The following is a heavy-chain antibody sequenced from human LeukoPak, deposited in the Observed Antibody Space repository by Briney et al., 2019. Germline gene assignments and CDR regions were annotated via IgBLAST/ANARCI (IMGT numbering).Heavy chain of an antibody. Sequence: PGGSLRLSCAASGFTFSSYGMHWVRQAPGKGLEWVAVISYDGSNKYYADSVKGRFTISRDNSKNTLYLQMNSLRAEDTAVYYCARDYYGSGRGGFDPWGQGTLVTVSS. V-gene: IGHV3-30*03. CDR2: ISYDGSNK. CDR1: GFTFSSYG. D-gene: IGHD3-10*01. CDR3: ARDYYGSGRGGFDP. J-gene: IGHJ5*02.